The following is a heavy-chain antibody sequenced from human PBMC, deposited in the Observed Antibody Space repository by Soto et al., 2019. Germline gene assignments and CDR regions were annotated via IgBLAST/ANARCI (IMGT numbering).Heavy chain of an antibody. J-gene: IGHJ4*02. CDR2: IYYSGST. CDR3: VRSNYFDY. V-gene: IGHV4-59*01. Sequence: PSETLSLTCTVSGGSIRSYYWSWIRQPPGKRLEWIGYIYYSGSTNYNPSLKSRVTISVDTSKDQFSLKLTSVTAADTAVYYCVRSNYFDYWGQGTLVTVSS. CDR1: GGSIRSYY.